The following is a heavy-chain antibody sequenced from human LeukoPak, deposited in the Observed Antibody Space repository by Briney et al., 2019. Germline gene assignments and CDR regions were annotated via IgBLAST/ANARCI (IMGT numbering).Heavy chain of an antibody. CDR2: ITATGDTA. D-gene: IGHD6-19*01. Sequence: GGSLRLSCVASGFTFTKCAMSWIRQAPGKGLEWVAIITATGDTAYYADSVKGRFTISRDNSRNTVYMQMDSLSAEDTAIYYCAGDRNSDWYSPLDYWGQGSLVTVSP. V-gene: IGHV3-23*01. CDR1: GFTFTKCA. CDR3: AGDRNSDWYSPLDY. J-gene: IGHJ4*02.